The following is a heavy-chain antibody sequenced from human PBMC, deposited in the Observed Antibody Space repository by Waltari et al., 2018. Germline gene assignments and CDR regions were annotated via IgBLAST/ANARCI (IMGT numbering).Heavy chain of an antibody. CDR1: GFTFSSHW. CDR2: IKIDESST. Sequence: EVQLVESGGGLVQPGGSLRLSCAASGFTFSSHWMHWVRQAPGKGLVWVSCIKIDESSTRYADSVKGRFTISRDNAKNTLYLQMNSLRAEDTAVYYCARDGVGAGHDLDYWGQGTLVTVSS. J-gene: IGHJ4*02. CDR3: ARDGVGAGHDLDY. D-gene: IGHD1-26*01. V-gene: IGHV3-74*01.